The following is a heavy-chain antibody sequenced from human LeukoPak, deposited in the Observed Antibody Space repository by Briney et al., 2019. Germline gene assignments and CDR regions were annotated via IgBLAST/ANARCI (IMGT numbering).Heavy chain of an antibody. CDR2: ISAYNGNT. V-gene: IGHV1-18*01. CDR3: ARGGTSRNWFDP. CDR1: GYSFTSYG. D-gene: IGHD1-14*01. Sequence: GESLKISCKGSGYSFTSYGISWVRQAPGQGLEWMGWISAYNGNTNYAQKLQGRVTMTTDTSTSTAYMELRSLRSDDTAVYYCARGGTSRNWFDPWGQGTLVTVSS. J-gene: IGHJ5*02.